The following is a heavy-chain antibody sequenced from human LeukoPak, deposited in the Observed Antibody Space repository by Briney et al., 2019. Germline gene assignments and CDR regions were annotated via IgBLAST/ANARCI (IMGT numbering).Heavy chain of an antibody. CDR1: GGSISSYY. CDR2: IYYSGST. Sequence: SETLSLTCTVSGGSISSYYWSWIRQPPGKGLEWIGYIYYSGSTNHNPSLKSRVTISVETSKNQFSLKLSSVTAADTAVYYCARRGYGDYPLLTTSQYYFDYWGQGTLVTVSS. J-gene: IGHJ4*02. D-gene: IGHD4-17*01. V-gene: IGHV4-59*12. CDR3: ARRGYGDYPLLTTSQYYFDY.